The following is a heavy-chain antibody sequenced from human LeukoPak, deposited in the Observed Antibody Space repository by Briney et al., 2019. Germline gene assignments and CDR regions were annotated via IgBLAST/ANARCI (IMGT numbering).Heavy chain of an antibody. V-gene: IGHV3-49*03. CDR2: IRSKAYGGTT. J-gene: IGHJ4*02. Sequence: GGSLRLSCTASGFTFGDYAMNWIRQAPGKGLEWVGFIRSKAYGGTTEYAASVKGRFTISRDDSKSIAYLQMNSLKTEDTAVYYCTREGDYLDYWGQGTLVTVPS. CDR1: GFTFGDYA. CDR3: TREGDYLDY.